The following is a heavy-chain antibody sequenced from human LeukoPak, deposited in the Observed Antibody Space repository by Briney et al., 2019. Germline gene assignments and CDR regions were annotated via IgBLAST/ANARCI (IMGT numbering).Heavy chain of an antibody. Sequence: PGGSLRLSCTASGFTFGDYAMSWFRQAPGKGLEWVGFIRSKAYGGTTEYAASVKGRFTISRDDSKSIAYLQMNSLKTEDTAVYYCTTEMATTPYYFDYWGQGTLVTVSS. J-gene: IGHJ4*02. CDR1: GFTFGDYA. CDR2: IRSKAYGGTT. V-gene: IGHV3-49*03. D-gene: IGHD5-24*01. CDR3: TTEMATTPYYFDY.